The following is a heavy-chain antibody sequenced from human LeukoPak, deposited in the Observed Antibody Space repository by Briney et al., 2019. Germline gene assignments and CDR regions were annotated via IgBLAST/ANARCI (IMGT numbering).Heavy chain of an antibody. D-gene: IGHD5-12*01. CDR2: ISGSDGST. CDR1: GFTFSEYA. V-gene: IGHV3-23*01. Sequence: GGSLRLSCAASGFTFSEYAMNWVRQAPGKGLEWVSVISGSDGSTHYADSVKGRFTISRDNSKTTLYLHMNSLRAEDTAVYYCARESSRYSGYDHFDYWGQGTLVTVSS. J-gene: IGHJ4*02. CDR3: ARESSRYSGYDHFDY.